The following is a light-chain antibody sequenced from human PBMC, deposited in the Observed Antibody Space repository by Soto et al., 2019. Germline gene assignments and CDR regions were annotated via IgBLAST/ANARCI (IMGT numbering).Light chain of an antibody. J-gene: IGKJ2*01. V-gene: IGKV1-5*01. CDR2: DVS. CDR3: QHTTDFT. Sequence: PSTLAASVGDTVTMTCRSSSKWLAWYQKKPGKAPKLLIYDVSNLERGVPPRFSGSTSGAESTLTITGLQPDDLGTYYCQHTTDFTFGQGTKVDI. CDR1: SSKW.